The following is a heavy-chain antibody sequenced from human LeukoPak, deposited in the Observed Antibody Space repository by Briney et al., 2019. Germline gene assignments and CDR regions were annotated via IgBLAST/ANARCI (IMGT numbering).Heavy chain of an antibody. CDR1: GFSFSNHY. J-gene: IGHJ4*02. Sequence: PGGSLRLSCAASGFSFSNHYMRWIRQAPGKGLEWVANINEDGSNKWHLGSVKGRFTVSRDNVRNALYLQMNSLRVEDTAVYYCTRVIVAVPGYFDYFDFWGQGALVTVSS. V-gene: IGHV3-7*01. D-gene: IGHD6-19*01. CDR3: TRVIVAVPGYFDYFDF. CDR2: INEDGSNK.